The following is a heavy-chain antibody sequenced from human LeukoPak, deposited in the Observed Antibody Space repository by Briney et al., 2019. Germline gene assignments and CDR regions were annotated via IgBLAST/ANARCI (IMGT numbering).Heavy chain of an antibody. CDR3: ARGAEKIVAAMFR. CDR1: GFSISSGYY. Sequence: SETLSLTCTVSGFSISSGYYWGWIRQPPGKGPEWIGSISHTGSTFYNPSLKSRVTISIDTSKIQFSLKLRSVTAADTAMYYCARGAEKIVAAMFRWGQGTLVTVSS. J-gene: IGHJ1*01. CDR2: ISHTGST. V-gene: IGHV4-38-2*02. D-gene: IGHD5-12*01.